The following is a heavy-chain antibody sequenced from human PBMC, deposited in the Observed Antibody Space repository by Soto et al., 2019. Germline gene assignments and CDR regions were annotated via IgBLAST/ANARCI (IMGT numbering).Heavy chain of an antibody. CDR1: GGSISSYY. D-gene: IGHD6-13*01. CDR2: IYYSGST. CDR3: ATNTGYSSSWFTYGY. Sequence: SETLSLTCTVSGGSISSYYWNWIRQPPGKGLEWIGYIYYSGSTNYNPSLKSRVTISVDTSKNQFSLKLSSVTAADTAVYYCATNTGYSSSWFTYGYWGQGTLVTAPQ. V-gene: IGHV4-59*01. J-gene: IGHJ4*02.